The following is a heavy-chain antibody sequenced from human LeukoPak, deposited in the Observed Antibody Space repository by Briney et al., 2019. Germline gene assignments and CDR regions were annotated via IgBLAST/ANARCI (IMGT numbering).Heavy chain of an antibody. Sequence: ASVKVPCKASGYTFTASYMHWVRQAPGQGLEWMGWINPNSGGTNYAQNFQGRVTMTRDTSISTAYMELSRLRSDDTAVYYCARFYSGSYYAFDYWGQGTLVTVSS. CDR3: ARFYSGSYYAFDY. J-gene: IGHJ4*02. CDR2: INPNSGGT. CDR1: GYTFTASY. D-gene: IGHD1-26*01. V-gene: IGHV1-2*02.